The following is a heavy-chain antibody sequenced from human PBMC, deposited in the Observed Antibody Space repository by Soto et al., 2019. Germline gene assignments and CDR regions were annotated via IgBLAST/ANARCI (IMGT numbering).Heavy chain of an antibody. CDR3: ARRSGSGWPDFDY. J-gene: IGHJ4*02. V-gene: IGHV4-59*08. CDR1: GGSISTYY. CDR2: VYYTGST. Sequence: QVQLQESGPGLVKPSETLSLTCTVSGGSISTYYWSWIRQPPGKALEWIGYVYYTGSTNYNSSLKIRVTISVHTSKNQFSLKLTSVTAADTAMYYCARRSGSGWPDFDYWGQGTLVTVSS. D-gene: IGHD6-19*01.